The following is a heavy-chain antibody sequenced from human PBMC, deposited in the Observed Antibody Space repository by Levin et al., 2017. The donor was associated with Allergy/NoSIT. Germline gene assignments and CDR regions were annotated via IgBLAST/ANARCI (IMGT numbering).Heavy chain of an antibody. Sequence: GESLKISCAASGFTVSSNYMTWVRQAPGRGLEWVSIIYSGGSTYYADSVKGRFTISRDNSKNTVYLQMNSLRAEDTAVYYCASGYSGYFRGLDYWGQGTLVTVSS. V-gene: IGHV3-53*01. CDR1: GFTVSSNY. CDR3: ASGYSGYFRGLDY. CDR2: IYSGGST. J-gene: IGHJ4*02. D-gene: IGHD5-12*01.